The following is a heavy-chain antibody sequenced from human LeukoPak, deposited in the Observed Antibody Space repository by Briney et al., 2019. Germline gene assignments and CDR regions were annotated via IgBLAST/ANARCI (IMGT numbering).Heavy chain of an antibody. CDR1: GGSISNNY. CDR2: VYSSGST. J-gene: IGHJ4*02. Sequence: SETLSVTCTVSGGSISNNYWSWIRQPPGKGLEWIGYVYSSGSTSYNLYLKSRVTISVDTSKHQFSLKLNSVTAADTAVYYCARDSLVATTFSYWGQGTLVTVSS. V-gene: IGHV4-59*01. D-gene: IGHD5-12*01. CDR3: ARDSLVATTFSY.